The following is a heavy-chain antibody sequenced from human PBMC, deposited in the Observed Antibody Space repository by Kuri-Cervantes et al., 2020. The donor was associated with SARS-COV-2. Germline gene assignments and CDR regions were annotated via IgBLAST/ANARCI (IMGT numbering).Heavy chain of an antibody. Sequence: SVKVSCKASGGTFSSYTISWVRQTPGQGLEWMGGIIPIFGTANYAQKFQGRVTITADKSTSTAYMELSSLRSEDTAVYYCARDSVVVAATLGEDWFDPWGQGTLVTVSS. CDR1: GGTFSSYT. CDR2: IIPIFGTA. D-gene: IGHD2-15*01. CDR3: ARDSVVVAATLGEDWFDP. V-gene: IGHV1-69*06. J-gene: IGHJ5*02.